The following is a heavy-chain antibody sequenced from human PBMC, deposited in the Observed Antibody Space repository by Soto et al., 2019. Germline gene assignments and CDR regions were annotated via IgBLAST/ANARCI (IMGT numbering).Heavy chain of an antibody. CDR1: GFTFSSYA. CDR2: ISGSGGST. J-gene: IGHJ6*02. Sequence: QPGGSLRLSCAASGFTFSSYAMSWVRQAPGKGLEWVSAISGSGGSTYYADSVKGRFTISRDNSKNTLYLQMNSLRAEDTAVYYCAKVPWEGFGELLYYYHGMDVWGQGTTVTVSS. CDR3: AKVPWEGFGELLYYYHGMDV. V-gene: IGHV3-23*01. D-gene: IGHD3-10*01.